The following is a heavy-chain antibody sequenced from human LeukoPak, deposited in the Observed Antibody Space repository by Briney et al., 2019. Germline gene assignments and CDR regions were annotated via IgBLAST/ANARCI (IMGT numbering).Heavy chain of an antibody. CDR1: GGSISSYY. J-gene: IGHJ4*02. V-gene: IGHV4-4*07. D-gene: IGHD6-19*01. CDR2: IYTSGST. CDR3: ARDPSNPYSSGWYYFDY. Sequence: PSETLSLTRTVSGGSISSYYWSWIRQPAGKGLEWIGRIYTSGSTNYNPSPKSRVTMSVDTSKNQFSLKLSSVTAADTAVYYCARDPSNPYSSGWYYFDYWGQGTLVTVSS.